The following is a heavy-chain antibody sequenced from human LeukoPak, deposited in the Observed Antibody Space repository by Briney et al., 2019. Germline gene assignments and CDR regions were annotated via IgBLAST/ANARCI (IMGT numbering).Heavy chain of an antibody. CDR3: ERKGGESEVRWTYYYYYYMDV. D-gene: IGHD1-14*01. J-gene: IGHJ6*03. Sequence: GSLRLSCAASGFTFSSYGMSWVRQPPGKGLERIGEINNSGSTNYNPSLKSRVPISVATSKTQFSLNLRPVSAADTAVSYCERKGGESEVRWTYYYYYYMDVWGKGTTVTVSS. V-gene: IGHV4-34*08. CDR1: GFTFSSYG. CDR2: INNSGST.